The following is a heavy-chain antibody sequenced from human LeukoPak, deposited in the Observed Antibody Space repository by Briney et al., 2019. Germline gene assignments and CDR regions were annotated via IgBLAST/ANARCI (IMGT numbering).Heavy chain of an antibody. J-gene: IGHJ4*02. CDR2: INHSGST. V-gene: IGHV4-34*01. Sequence: PSETLSLTCAVYGGSFSGYYWSWIRQPPGKGLEWIGEINHSGSTNYNPALKRRVTISVDTSKNQFSLKLSSVTAADTAVYYCARGGRVVPAAITGYYFDYWGQGTLVTVSS. CDR1: GGSFSGYY. CDR3: ARGGRVVPAAITGYYFDY. D-gene: IGHD2-2*02.